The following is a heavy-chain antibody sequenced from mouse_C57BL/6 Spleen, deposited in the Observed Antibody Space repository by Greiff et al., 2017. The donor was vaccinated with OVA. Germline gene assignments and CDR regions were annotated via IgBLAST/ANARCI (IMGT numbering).Heavy chain of an antibody. CDR2: IYPGSGST. V-gene: IGHV1-55*01. D-gene: IGHD3-2*02. CDR3: AREGQLRLLAMDY. CDR1: GYTFTSYW. Sequence: QVQLQQPGAELVKPGASVKMSCKASGYTFTSYWITWVKQRPGQGLEWIGDIYPGSGSTNYNEKFKSKATLTVDKSSSTAYMQLSSLTSEDSAVYYGAREGQLRLLAMDYWGQGTSVTVSS. J-gene: IGHJ4*01.